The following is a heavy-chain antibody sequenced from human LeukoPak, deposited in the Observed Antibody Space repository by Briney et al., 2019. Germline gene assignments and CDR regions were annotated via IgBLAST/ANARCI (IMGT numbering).Heavy chain of an antibody. CDR3: ARDGSVRYYFDY. V-gene: IGHV1-2*02. CDR1: GYTFTSYD. D-gene: IGHD3-16*02. CDR2: MNPNSGDT. J-gene: IGHJ4*02. Sequence: GASAKVSCKASGYTFTSYDINWVRQATGQGLEWMGWMNPNSGDTNYAQKFQGRVTMTRDTSISTAYMELSRLRSDDTAVYYCARDGSVRYYFDYWGQGTLVTVSS.